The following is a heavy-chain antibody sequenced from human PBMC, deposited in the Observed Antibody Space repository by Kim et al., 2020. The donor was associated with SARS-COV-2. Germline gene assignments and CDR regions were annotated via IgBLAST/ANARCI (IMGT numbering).Heavy chain of an antibody. Sequence: SETLSLTCTVSGGSISSYYWSWIRQPPGKGLEWIGYIYYSGSTNYNPSLKSRVTISVDTSKNQFSLKLSSVTAADTAVYYCAREDILTGYYYYFDYWGQGTLVTVSS. CDR3: AREDILTGYYYYFDY. D-gene: IGHD3-9*01. CDR2: IYYSGST. CDR1: GGSISSYY. V-gene: IGHV4-59*13. J-gene: IGHJ4*02.